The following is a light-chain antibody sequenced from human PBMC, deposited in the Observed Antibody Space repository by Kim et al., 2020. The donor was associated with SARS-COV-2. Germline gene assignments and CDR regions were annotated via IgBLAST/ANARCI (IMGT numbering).Light chain of an antibody. CDR1: SSDVGRYNL. J-gene: IGLJ1*01. V-gene: IGLV2-23*02. Sequence: GQEIPISCTGTSSDVGRYNLVSWYQQHPGKAPKLMIYEVTKRPSGVSNRFSGSKSGNTASLTISGLQAEDEADYYCCSYAGSTTSVFGTGTKVTVL. CDR2: EVT. CDR3: CSYAGSTTSV.